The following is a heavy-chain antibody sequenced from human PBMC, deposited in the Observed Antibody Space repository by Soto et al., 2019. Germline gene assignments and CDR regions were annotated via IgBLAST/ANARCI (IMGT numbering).Heavy chain of an antibody. J-gene: IGHJ6*02. Sequence: WGSLILFCAASVFTLSSYAMHRLRQAPGKGLDWVAVISYDGSNKYYADSVKGRFTISRDNSKNTLYLQMNSLRAEDTAVYYCARSTTVTRSRRWYYYYGMDVWGQGTPVTVSS. CDR3: ARSTTVTRSRRWYYYYGMDV. D-gene: IGHD4-17*01. V-gene: IGHV3-30-3*01. CDR2: ISYDGSNK. CDR1: VFTLSSYA.